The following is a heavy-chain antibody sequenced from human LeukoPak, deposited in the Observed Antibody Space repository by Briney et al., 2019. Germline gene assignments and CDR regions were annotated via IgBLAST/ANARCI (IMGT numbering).Heavy chain of an antibody. V-gene: IGHV4-30-4*08. CDR1: GGSISSGDYY. CDR3: ARATLRGYDSSGDEAFDI. CDR2: IYYSGST. Sequence: SQTLSLTCTVSGGSISSGDYYWSWIRQPPGKGLEWIGYIYYSGSTYYNPSLKSRVTISVDTSKNPFSLKLRSVPAATPALSFCARATLRGYDSSGDEAFDIWGQGTMVTVSS. J-gene: IGHJ3*02. D-gene: IGHD3-22*01.